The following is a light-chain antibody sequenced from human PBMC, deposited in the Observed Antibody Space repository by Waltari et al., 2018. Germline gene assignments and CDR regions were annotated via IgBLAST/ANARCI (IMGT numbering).Light chain of an antibody. CDR2: STN. CDR1: SSNIGSNP. CDR3: ATWDDSLNAAV. Sequence: QSVLTQPPSASGTPGLRVPISCSGSSSNIGSNPVNWYQQLPGTAPKLLIYSTNQRPSGVPDRFSGSKSGTSASLAISGLQSEDEADYYWATWDDSLNAAVFGGGTQLSVL. V-gene: IGLV1-44*01. J-gene: IGLJ7*01.